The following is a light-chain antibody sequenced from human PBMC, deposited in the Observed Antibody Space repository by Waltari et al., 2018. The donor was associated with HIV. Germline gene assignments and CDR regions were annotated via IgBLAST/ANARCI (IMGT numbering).Light chain of an antibody. V-gene: IGKV1-39*01. CDR3: QQSYSTPLT. J-gene: IGKJ4*01. CDR1: QSISSY. Sequence: DIQVTHSPSSLPASVGDRVTITCRASQSISSYLNWYQQKPGKAPKLLIYAASSLQSGVPSRFSGSGSGTDFTLTISSLQPEDFATYYGQQSYSTPLTFGGGTKVEIK. CDR2: AAS.